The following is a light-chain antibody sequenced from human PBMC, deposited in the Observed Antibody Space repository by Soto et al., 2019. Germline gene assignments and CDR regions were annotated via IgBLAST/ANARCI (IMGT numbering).Light chain of an antibody. J-gene: IGKJ4*01. CDR3: QQVNSYLPLT. CDR1: QGIRSF. V-gene: IGKV1-9*01. Sequence: IQLTQSPSSLSASVGDKVTITCRASQGIRSFLAWYQQKPGKAPNLLIYAASTLQSGVPSRFSGSGSGTDFTLTISSLQPEDFATYYCQQVNSYLPLTFGGGTKVDIK. CDR2: AAS.